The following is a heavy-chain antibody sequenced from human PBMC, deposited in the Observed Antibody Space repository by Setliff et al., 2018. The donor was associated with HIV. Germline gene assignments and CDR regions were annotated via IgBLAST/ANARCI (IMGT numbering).Heavy chain of an antibody. D-gene: IGHD3-22*01. CDR2: VHSTGTT. CDR1: GVSFSTYY. V-gene: IGHV4-4*07. Sequence: SETLSLTCTVSGVSFSTYYWSWIRQPAGEGLEYIGRVHSTGTTIYNPSLKSRVTMSVDTSKNQRSLKLRSVTAADTAVYYCARARITMTGGRLEPYAFDRWGQGTKVTVSS. J-gene: IGHJ3*01. CDR3: ARARITMTGGRLEPYAFDR.